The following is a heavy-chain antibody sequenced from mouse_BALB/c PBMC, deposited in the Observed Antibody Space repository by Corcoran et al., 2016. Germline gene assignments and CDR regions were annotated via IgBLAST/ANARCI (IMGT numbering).Heavy chain of an antibody. CDR1: GYTFTSYV. Sequence: EVQLQQSGQEMVKPGASVKISCKASGYTFTSYVMRWVQQNPGQGREWIGYINPYNDGTKYNEKFKGKATLTSDKSSSTAYMELSSLTSEDSAVYYCARLRLAYWGQGTLVTVSA. J-gene: IGHJ3*01. V-gene: IGHV1S136*01. CDR3: ARLRLAY. CDR2: INPYNDGT.